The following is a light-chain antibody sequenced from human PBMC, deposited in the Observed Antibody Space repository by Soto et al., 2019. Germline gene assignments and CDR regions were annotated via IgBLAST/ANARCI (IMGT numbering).Light chain of an antibody. CDR1: NIRSKS. CDR2: YDS. V-gene: IGLV3-21*04. J-gene: IGLJ2*01. CDR3: QVWDSSSDHVV. Sequence: SYEPTQPPSLSVAPGKTARMTCGGNNIRSKSVQWYQQKPGQAPVLVIYYDSDRPSGIPERFSGSNSGNTATLTISMVEAGDEADYYCQVWDSSSDHVVFGGGTKVTVL.